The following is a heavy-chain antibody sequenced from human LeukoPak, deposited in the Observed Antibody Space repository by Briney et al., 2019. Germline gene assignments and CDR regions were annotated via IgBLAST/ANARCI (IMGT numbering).Heavy chain of an antibody. D-gene: IGHD6-13*01. CDR2: ISISGSTI. J-gene: IGHJ4*02. CDR1: GFTFSSYE. V-gene: IGHV3-48*03. Sequence: GGSLRLSCTASGFTFSSYEMNWVRQAPGKGLEWISYISISGSTIYYADSVRGRFTISRDNAKNSLYLQMNGLRAEDTAVYYCATSYSGWGQGTLVTVSS. CDR3: ATSYSG.